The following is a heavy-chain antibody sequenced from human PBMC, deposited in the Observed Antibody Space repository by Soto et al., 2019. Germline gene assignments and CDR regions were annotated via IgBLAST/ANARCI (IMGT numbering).Heavy chain of an antibody. CDR1: GYSFTSYW. D-gene: IGHD1-7*01. J-gene: IGHJ3*02. Sequence: GESLKISCKGSGYSFTSYWIGWVRQMPGKGLEWMGIIYPGDSDTRYSPSFQGQVTISADKSISTAYLQWSSLKASDTAMYYCARRKTGTTPDNAFDIWGQGTMVTVSS. V-gene: IGHV5-51*01. CDR2: IYPGDSDT. CDR3: ARRKTGTTPDNAFDI.